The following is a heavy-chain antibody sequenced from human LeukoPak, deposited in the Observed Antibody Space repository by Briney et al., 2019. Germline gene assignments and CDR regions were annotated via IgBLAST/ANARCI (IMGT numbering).Heavy chain of an antibody. D-gene: IGHD3-10*01. CDR1: GGTFSSYA. CDR2: IIPIFGTA. J-gene: IGHJ6*03. CDR3: ARDRRSYYGSGSYYNVGCMDV. V-gene: IGHV1-69*13. Sequence: GASVKVSCKASGGTFSSYAISWVRQAPGQGLEWMGGIIPIFGTANYAQKFQGRVTITADESTSTAYMELSSMRSEDTAVYYCARDRRSYYGSGSYYNVGCMDVWGKGTTVTISS.